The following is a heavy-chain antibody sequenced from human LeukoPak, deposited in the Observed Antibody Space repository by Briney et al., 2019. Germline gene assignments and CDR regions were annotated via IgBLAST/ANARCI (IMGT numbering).Heavy chain of an antibody. CDR3: AKDVGYYDSSGYYGIRHGWFDP. CDR1: GFTFSVFW. V-gene: IGHV3-74*01. Sequence: GGSLRLSCAASGFTFSVFWMFWVRQAPGQGLVWVSHISPDGRSTNYADSVKGRFTISRDNAKNSLYLQMNSLRAEDTAVYYCAKDVGYYDSSGYYGIRHGWFDPWGQGTLVTVSS. CDR2: ISPDGRST. D-gene: IGHD3-22*01. J-gene: IGHJ5*02.